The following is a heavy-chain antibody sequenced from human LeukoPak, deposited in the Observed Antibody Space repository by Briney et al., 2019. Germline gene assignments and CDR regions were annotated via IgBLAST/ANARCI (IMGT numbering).Heavy chain of an antibody. J-gene: IGHJ5*02. Sequence: ASVKVTCKASGYTFTGYYMHWVRQAPGQGLEWMGWINPNNGDTNFAQKFQGRVAMTRDTSMNTVYMELSSLRSDDTAVYYCARLVGGSSLPPRRFDPWGQGTLVTVSS. CDR1: GYTFTGYY. CDR3: ARLVGGSSLPPRRFDP. CDR2: INPNNGDT. V-gene: IGHV1-2*02. D-gene: IGHD6-13*01.